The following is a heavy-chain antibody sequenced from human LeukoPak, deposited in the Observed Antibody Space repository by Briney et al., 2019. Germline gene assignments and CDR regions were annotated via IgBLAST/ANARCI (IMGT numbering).Heavy chain of an antibody. Sequence: SQTLSLTYALSGDSVSSSGVAWNWLRQSPSRGLEWLGRTYYASQWSNEYALSVKSRITINPDTSKNQFSLQLNSVTPEDTAVYYCTRGRNSAFDYWGQGTLVTVSS. V-gene: IGHV6-1*01. CDR2: TYYASQWSN. D-gene: IGHD1-14*01. CDR3: TRGRNSAFDY. CDR1: GDSVSSSGVA. J-gene: IGHJ4*02.